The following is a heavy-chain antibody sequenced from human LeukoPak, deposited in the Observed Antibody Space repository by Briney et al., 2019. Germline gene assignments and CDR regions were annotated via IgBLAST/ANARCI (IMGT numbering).Heavy chain of an antibody. CDR2: IYYSGST. V-gene: IGHV4-39*01. CDR3: ASQDERITMVRGVIRFDY. J-gene: IGHJ4*02. D-gene: IGHD3-10*01. CDR1: GGSISSSSYY. Sequence: PSETLSLTCTVSGGSISSSSYYWGWIRQPPGKGLEWIGSIYYSGSTYYNPSLKSRVTISVDTSMNQFSLKLSSVTAADTAVYYCASQDERITMVRGVIRFDYWGQGTLVTVSS.